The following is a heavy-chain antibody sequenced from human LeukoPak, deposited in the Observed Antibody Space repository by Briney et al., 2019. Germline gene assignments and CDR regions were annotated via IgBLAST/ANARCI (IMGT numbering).Heavy chain of an antibody. CDR2: ISAYNGNT. V-gene: IGHV1-18*01. Sequence: ASMKVSCKASGYTFTSYGISWVRQALGQGLEWMGWISAYNGNTNYAQKLQGRVTLTTDTSTSTAYMELRSLRADDTAVYYCARESRLRRENYYYGLDVWGQGTTVTVSS. D-gene: IGHD1-26*01. J-gene: IGHJ6*02. CDR1: GYTFTSYG. CDR3: ARESRLRRENYYYGLDV.